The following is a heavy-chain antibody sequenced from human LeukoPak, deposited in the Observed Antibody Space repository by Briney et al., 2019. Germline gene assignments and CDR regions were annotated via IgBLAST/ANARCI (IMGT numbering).Heavy chain of an antibody. CDR3: AGGPGYSSGWYYFDY. J-gene: IGHJ4*02. CDR2: ISYDGCNK. V-gene: IGHV3-30-3*01. D-gene: IGHD6-19*01. Sequence: PGGSLRLSCAASGFTFSSYAMHWVRQAPGKGLEWVAVISYDGCNKYYADSVKGRFTISRDNSKNTLYLQMNSLRAEDTAVYYCAGGPGYSSGWYYFDYWGQGTVVTVSS. CDR1: GFTFSSYA.